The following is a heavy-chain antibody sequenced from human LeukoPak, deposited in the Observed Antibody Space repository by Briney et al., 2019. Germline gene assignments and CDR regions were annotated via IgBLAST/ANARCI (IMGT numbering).Heavy chain of an antibody. D-gene: IGHD4-23*01. J-gene: IGHJ3*02. CDR2: IDPSDSYT. V-gene: IGHV5-10-1*01. CDR3: ARLRVVDYGGNSIVDAFDI. Sequence: GESLKISCKGSGYSFTSYWISWVRQMPGKGLEWMGRIDPSDSYTNYSPSFQGHVTISAGKSISTAYLQWSSLKASDTAMYYCARLRVVDYGGNSIVDAFDIWGQGTMVTVSS. CDR1: GYSFTSYW.